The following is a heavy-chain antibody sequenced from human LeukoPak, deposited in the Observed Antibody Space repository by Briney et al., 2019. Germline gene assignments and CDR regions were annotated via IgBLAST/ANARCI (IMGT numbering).Heavy chain of an antibody. V-gene: IGHV3-48*03. D-gene: IGHD3-22*01. Sequence: PGGSLRLSCAASGFTFRSYEMNWVRQAPGKGLEWVSYISSSGSTIYYADSVKGRFTISRDNAKNSLYLQMNSLRAEDTAVYYCARERNYYDSSGYESYWGQGTLVTVSS. CDR1: GFTFRSYE. CDR3: ARERNYYDSSGYESY. CDR2: ISSSGSTI. J-gene: IGHJ4*02.